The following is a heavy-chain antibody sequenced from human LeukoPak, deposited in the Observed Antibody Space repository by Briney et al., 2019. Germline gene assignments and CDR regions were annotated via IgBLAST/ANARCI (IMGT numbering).Heavy chain of an antibody. D-gene: IGHD6-13*01. CDR1: GFTFTTYT. J-gene: IGHJ4*02. Sequence: AGGSLRLSCATSGFTFTTYTMNWVRQAPGKGLEWVSFISSSRSYIYYADSVKGRFTISRDNAKNSLYLQMNSLRAEDTAVYYCARFIAAPYYFDYWGRGTLVTVSS. V-gene: IGHV3-21*01. CDR2: ISSSRSYI. CDR3: ARFIAAPYYFDY.